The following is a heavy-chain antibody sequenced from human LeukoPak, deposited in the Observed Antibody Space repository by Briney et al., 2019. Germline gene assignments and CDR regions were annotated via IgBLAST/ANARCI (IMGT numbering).Heavy chain of an antibody. CDR1: GYTFTGYY. CDR2: INPNSGGT. J-gene: IGHJ4*02. V-gene: IGHV1-2*02. D-gene: IGHD2-2*01. CDR3: ARGTGRIVVVPAAIEGFDY. Sequence: GASVKVSCKASGYTFTGYYMHWGRQAPGQGLEWMGWINPNSGGTNYAQKFQGRVTMTRDTSISTAYIELSRLRSDDTAVYYCARGTGRIVVVPAAIEGFDYWGQGTLVTVSS.